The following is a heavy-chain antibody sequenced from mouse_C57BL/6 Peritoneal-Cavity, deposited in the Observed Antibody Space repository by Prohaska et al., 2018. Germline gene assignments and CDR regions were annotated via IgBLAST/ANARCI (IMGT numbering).Heavy chain of an antibody. J-gene: IGHJ2*01. Sequence: MSCKASGYTFTSYTMHWVKQRPGQGLEWIGYINPSSGYTKYYQKFKDKATVTADKSSSTAYMQLSSLTSEDSAVYYCARSDITTVVADYWGQGTTLTVSS. CDR2: INPSSGYT. CDR1: GYTFTSYT. CDR3: ARSDITTVVADY. V-gene: IGHV1-4*01. D-gene: IGHD1-1*01.